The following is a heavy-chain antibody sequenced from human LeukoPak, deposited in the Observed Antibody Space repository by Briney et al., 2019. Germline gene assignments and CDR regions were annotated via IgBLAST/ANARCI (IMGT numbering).Heavy chain of an antibody. J-gene: IGHJ4*02. V-gene: IGHV3-21*01. CDR1: GFTFSSYS. CDR2: ISSSSSYI. D-gene: IGHD3-22*01. CDR3: ARSYDSSGYDLFDY. Sequence: GGSLRLSCAASGFTFSSYSMNSVRQAPGKGLEWVSSISSSSSYIYYADSVKGRFTISRDNAKNSLYLQMNSLRAEDTAVYYCARSYDSSGYDLFDYWGQGTLVTVSS.